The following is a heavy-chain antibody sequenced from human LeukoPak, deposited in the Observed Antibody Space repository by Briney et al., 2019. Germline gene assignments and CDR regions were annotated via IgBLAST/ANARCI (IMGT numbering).Heavy chain of an antibody. CDR3: AREIGYYDSSGYYY. D-gene: IGHD3-22*01. V-gene: IGHV3-48*03. CDR1: GFTFSSYE. Sequence: PGVSLRLSCAASGFTFSSYEMNWVRQAPGKGLEWVSYISRSGSLIYYADSVKGRFTISRDNAKNSLYLQMNSLRAEDTAVYYCAREIGYYDSSGYYYWGQGTLVTVSS. CDR2: ISRSGSLI. J-gene: IGHJ4*02.